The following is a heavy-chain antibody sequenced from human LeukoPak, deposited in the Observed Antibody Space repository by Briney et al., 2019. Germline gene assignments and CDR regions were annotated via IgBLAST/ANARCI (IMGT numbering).Heavy chain of an antibody. D-gene: IGHD3-10*01. CDR2: IDDSGSA. CDR1: GDSIRSYY. Sequence: PSETLCLTCTVSGDSIRSYYWSWIRQPPGKGLEWIGHIDDSGSANRHPSLRSRVTISVDTSKNQFSLKLSSVTAADTGVYFCVRDRAYGSGKNWFDPWGQGTQVTVSS. CDR3: VRDRAYGSGKNWFDP. J-gene: IGHJ5*02. V-gene: IGHV4-59*01.